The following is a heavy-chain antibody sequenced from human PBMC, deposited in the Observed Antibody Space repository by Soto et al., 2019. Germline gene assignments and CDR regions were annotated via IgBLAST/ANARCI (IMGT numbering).Heavy chain of an antibody. CDR3: ARAPQTVAGAGIWY. J-gene: IGHJ4*02. V-gene: IGHV1-18*04. CDR2: ISGYNGDT. CDR1: GYTFTSYG. D-gene: IGHD6-13*01. Sequence: ASVKVSCKASGYTFTSYGISWVRQAPGQGLEWMGWISGYNGDTNYAQKLQGRVTMTTDTSTSTAYMELRSLRSDDTAVYYCARAPQTVAGAGIWYWGQGTLVTVSS.